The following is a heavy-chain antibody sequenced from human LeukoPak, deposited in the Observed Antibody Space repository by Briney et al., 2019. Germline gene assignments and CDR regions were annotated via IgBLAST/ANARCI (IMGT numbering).Heavy chain of an antibody. D-gene: IGHD6-13*01. CDR1: GFTFSSYA. CDR2: IGGSGGST. V-gene: IGHV3-23*01. CDR3: AKQAAGTDYFDY. Sequence: PGGSLRLSCAASGFTFSSYAMSWVRQAPGKGLEWVSAIGGSGGSTYYADSVKRRFTISRDNSKNTLYLQMNSLRAEDTAVYYCAKQAAGTDYFDYWGQGTLVTVSS. J-gene: IGHJ4*02.